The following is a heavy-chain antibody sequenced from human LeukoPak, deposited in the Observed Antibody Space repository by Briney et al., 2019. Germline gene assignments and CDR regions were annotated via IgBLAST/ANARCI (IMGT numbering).Heavy chain of an antibody. Sequence: GGSLRLSCAASGFTFSKYNMNWVRQAPGKGLEWVANIKQDGSEKHYVDYVKGRFTISRDNAKNSLYLQMSSLRAEDTAVYYCTRVEETATTAAIIRKYSYYYYYMDVWGKGNTVTVSS. D-gene: IGHD4-11*01. CDR2: IKQDGSEK. CDR1: GFTFSKYN. V-gene: IGHV3-7*01. J-gene: IGHJ6*03. CDR3: TRVEETATTAAIIRKYSYYYYYMDV.